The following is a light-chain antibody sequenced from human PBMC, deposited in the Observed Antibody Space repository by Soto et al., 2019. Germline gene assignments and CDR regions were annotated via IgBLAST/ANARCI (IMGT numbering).Light chain of an antibody. CDR1: RSVSSSY. J-gene: IGKJ1*01. V-gene: IGKV3-20*01. Sequence: EIVLTQSPGTLSLSPVERATLSGSATRSVSSSYLTWYQQRRGQAPRLLIYGATSWASGIPDRFSGSGSGTDFTLTISRLEPEDFAVYYCHQYGSSPATFGQGTKVDIK. CDR2: GAT. CDR3: HQYGSSPAT.